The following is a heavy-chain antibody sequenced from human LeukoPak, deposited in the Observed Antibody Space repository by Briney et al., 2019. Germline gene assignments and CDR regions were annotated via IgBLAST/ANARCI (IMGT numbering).Heavy chain of an antibody. J-gene: IGHJ4*02. CDR1: GFTFSNYW. D-gene: IGHD4-17*01. Sequence: GGSLRLSCAASGFTFSNYWMHWVRQAPGKGLVWVSRINSDGINTSYADSVKGRFTISRDNSKNTLYLQMNSLRAEDTALYYCAKDHLTAVTTKHFDCWGQGTLVTVSS. CDR2: INSDGINT. V-gene: IGHV3-74*01. CDR3: AKDHLTAVTTKHFDC.